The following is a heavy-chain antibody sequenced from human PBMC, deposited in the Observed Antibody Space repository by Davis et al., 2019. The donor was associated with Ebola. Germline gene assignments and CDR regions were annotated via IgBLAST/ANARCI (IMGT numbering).Heavy chain of an antibody. V-gene: IGHV3-7*01. J-gene: IGHJ6*04. CDR3: ARGLNRFADIVVVPAAMRGQNYYYYGMDV. D-gene: IGHD2-2*01. CDR1: GFTFSSYW. CDR2: IKQDGSEK. Sequence: GGSLRLSCAASGFTFSSYWMSWVANIKQDGSEKYYVDSVKGRFTISRDNAKNSLYLQMNSLRAEDTAVYYCARGLNRFADIVVVPAAMRGQNYYYYGMDVWGKGTTVTVSS.